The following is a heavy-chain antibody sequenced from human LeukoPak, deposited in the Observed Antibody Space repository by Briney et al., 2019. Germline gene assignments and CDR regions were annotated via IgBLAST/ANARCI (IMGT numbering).Heavy chain of an antibody. CDR3: ARGDRGVTLVWYFDL. J-gene: IGHJ2*01. CDR1: GGSISSYY. Sequence: SSETLSLTCTVSGGSISSYYWSWIRQPPGKGLEWIGYIYYSGSTNYNPSLKSRVTISVDTSENQFSLKLSSVTAADTAVYYCARGDRGVTLVWYFDLWGRGTLVTVSS. V-gene: IGHV4-59*01. CDR2: IYYSGST. D-gene: IGHD3-10*01.